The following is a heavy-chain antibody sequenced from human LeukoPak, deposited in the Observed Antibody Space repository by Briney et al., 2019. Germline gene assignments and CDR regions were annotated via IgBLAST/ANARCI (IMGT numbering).Heavy chain of an antibody. D-gene: IGHD3-10*01. CDR3: ARIDITMVRGAAKASMDV. CDR1: GGSFSGYY. V-gene: IGHV4-34*01. J-gene: IGHJ6*04. Sequence: SETLSLTCAVYGGSFSGYYWSWIRQPPGKGLEWIGEINHSGSTNYNPSLKSRVTISVDTSKNQFSLKLSSVTAADTAVYYCARIDITMVRGAAKASMDVWGKGTTVTVSS. CDR2: INHSGST.